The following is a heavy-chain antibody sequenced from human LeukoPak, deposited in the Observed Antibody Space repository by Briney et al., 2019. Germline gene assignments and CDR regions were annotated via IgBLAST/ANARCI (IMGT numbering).Heavy chain of an antibody. J-gene: IGHJ6*02. D-gene: IGHD3-10*01. CDR3: ARELRSGNHYYYGMDV. CDR1: GGSFSGYY. CDR2: INHSGST. Sequence: SETLSLTCAVYGGSFSGYYWSWIRQPPGKGLEGIGEINHSGSTNYNPSLKSRVTISVDTSKNQFSLKLSSVTAADTAVYYCARELRSGNHYYYGMDVWGQGTTVTVSS. V-gene: IGHV4-34*01.